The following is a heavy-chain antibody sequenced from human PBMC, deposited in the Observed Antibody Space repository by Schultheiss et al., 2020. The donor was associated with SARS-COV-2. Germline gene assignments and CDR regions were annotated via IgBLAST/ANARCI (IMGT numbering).Heavy chain of an antibody. CDR1: GFTFSSYA. J-gene: IGHJ4*02. V-gene: IGHV3-30*18. D-gene: IGHD6-19*01. CDR2: ISYDGSNK. CDR3: AKDRGGAVAGGKYFDY. Sequence: GGSLRLSCAASGFTFSSYAMSWVRQAPGKGLEWVAVISYDGSNKYYADSVKGRFTISRDNSKNTLYLQMNSLRAEDTAVYYCAKDRGGAVAGGKYFDYWGQGTLVTVS.